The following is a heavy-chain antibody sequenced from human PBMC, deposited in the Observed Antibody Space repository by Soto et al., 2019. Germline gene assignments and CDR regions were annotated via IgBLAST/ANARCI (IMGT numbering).Heavy chain of an antibody. CDR2: IVPLSGTP. D-gene: IGHD3-3*01. CDR1: GGNSNSYS. CDR3: EGDWRKISPGYFFDS. J-gene: IGHJ4*02. V-gene: IGHV1-69*06. Sequence: QVRLVQSGAEVKKPGSSVKLSCKVSGGNSNSYSIAWVRQAPGQGLQWLGTIVPLSGTPNHAQQFQARVTITEDTSTNTPNLELSRLTAEDSSIYFGEGDWRKISPGYFFDSWGQGSLVTISS.